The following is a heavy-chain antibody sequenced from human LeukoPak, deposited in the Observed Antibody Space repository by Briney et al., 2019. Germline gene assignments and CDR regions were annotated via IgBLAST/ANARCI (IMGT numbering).Heavy chain of an antibody. J-gene: IGHJ6*03. V-gene: IGHV1-2*02. CDR3: ARGEAASTYYYYYYLDV. CDR2: INPNSGGT. D-gene: IGHD6-13*01. Sequence: ASVKVSCKASGYTFTGYDMHWVRQAPGQGLEWMGWINPNSGGTNYAQKFQGRVTMTRDTSISPAYMELSRLRSDDTPVYYCARGEAASTYYYYYYLDVWGKGTTVTVSS. CDR1: GYTFTGYD.